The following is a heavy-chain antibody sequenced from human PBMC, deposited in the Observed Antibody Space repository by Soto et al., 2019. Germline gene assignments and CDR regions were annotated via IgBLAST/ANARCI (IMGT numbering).Heavy chain of an antibody. Sequence: LSLTCAVYGGSFSGYYWSWIRQPPGKGLEWIGEINHSGSTNYNPSLKSRVTISVDTSKNQFSLKLSSVTAADTAVYYCARDSKRFLEWFHKGWFDPWGQGTLVTVSS. D-gene: IGHD3-3*01. CDR1: GGSFSGYY. V-gene: IGHV4-34*01. CDR2: INHSGST. J-gene: IGHJ5*02. CDR3: ARDSKRFLEWFHKGWFDP.